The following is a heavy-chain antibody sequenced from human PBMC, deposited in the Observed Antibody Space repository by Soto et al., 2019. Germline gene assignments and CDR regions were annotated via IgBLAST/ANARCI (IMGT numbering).Heavy chain of an antibody. CDR2: MNPNSGNT. CDR1: GYTFTSYD. V-gene: IGHV1-8*01. Sequence: QVQLVQSGAEVKKPGASVKVSCKASGYTFTSYDINWVRQATGQGLEWMGWMNPNSGNTGYAQKFQGRVTMTRNTSTSTAYMELSSLRSEDTAVYYCARGPRLITMVRGVIMTSHYYFDFWGQGTLVTVSS. CDR3: ARGPRLITMVRGVIMTSHYYFDF. J-gene: IGHJ4*02. D-gene: IGHD3-10*01.